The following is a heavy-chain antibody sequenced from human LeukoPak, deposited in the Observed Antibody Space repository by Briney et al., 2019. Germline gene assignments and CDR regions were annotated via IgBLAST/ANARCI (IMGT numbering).Heavy chain of an antibody. J-gene: IGHJ6*02. V-gene: IGHV3-23*01. D-gene: IGHD3-16*01. CDR3: AREGGYQYYYAMDV. Sequence: GGSLRLSCAVSGFTFSSYAMSWVRQAPGEGLEWVSAISGSGGSTYYADSVKGRFTISRDNAKNSLYLQMSSLRAEDAAVYYCAREGGYQYYYAMDVWGQGTTVTVSS. CDR1: GFTFSSYA. CDR2: ISGSGGST.